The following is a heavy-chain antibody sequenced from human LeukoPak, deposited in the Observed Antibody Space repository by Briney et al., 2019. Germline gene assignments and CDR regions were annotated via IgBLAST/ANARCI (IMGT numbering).Heavy chain of an antibody. J-gene: IGHJ1*01. V-gene: IGHV1-2*02. CDR2: INPNSGGP. D-gene: IGHD2-21*01. Sequence: ASVKVSCKASGYTFTDNYVHWVRQAPGQGLEWMGWINPNSGGPNYAQKFQGRVTITADESTSTAYMELSSLRSEDTAVYYCARVRRAYCGGDCAPGYFQHWGQGTLVTVSS. CDR3: ARVRRAYCGGDCAPGYFQH. CDR1: GYTFTDNY.